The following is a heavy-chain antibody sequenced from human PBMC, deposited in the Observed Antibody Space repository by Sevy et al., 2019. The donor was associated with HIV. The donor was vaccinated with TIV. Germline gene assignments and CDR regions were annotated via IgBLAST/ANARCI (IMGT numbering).Heavy chain of an antibody. CDR2: IYYSGTT. Sequence: SETLSLTCSVSAGSISSYYWSWIRQPPGKGLEWIGYIYYSGTTDYNPSLKSRVTISQDKSKKVFSLRLRSVTAADTAVYYCARDSAILTPRAFDIWGQGTMVTVSS. V-gene: IGHV4-59*13. J-gene: IGHJ3*02. D-gene: IGHD3-9*01. CDR1: AGSISSYY. CDR3: ARDSAILTPRAFDI.